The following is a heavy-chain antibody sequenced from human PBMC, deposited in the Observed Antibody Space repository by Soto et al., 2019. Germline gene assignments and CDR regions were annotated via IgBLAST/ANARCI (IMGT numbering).Heavy chain of an antibody. CDR2: ISGSGGST. Sequence: GGSLRLSCAASGFTFSSYAMSWVRQAPGKGLEWVSAISGSGGSTYYADSVKGRFTISRDNSKNTLYLQMNSLGPGDTAVYFCAKARVRIVGANSFDYWGQGTPVTVSS. D-gene: IGHD1-26*01. V-gene: IGHV3-23*01. CDR3: AKARVRIVGANSFDY. CDR1: GFTFSSYA. J-gene: IGHJ4*02.